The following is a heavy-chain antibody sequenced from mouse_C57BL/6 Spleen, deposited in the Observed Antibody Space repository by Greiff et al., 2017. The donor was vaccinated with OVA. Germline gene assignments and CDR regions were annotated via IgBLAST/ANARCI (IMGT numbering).Heavy chain of an antibody. D-gene: IGHD1-1*01. J-gene: IGHJ2*01. CDR1: GYTFTEYT. V-gene: IGHV1-62-2*01. CDR3: ARHEDRATVVATGYFDY. CDR2: FYPGSGSI. Sequence: QVQLQQSGAELVKPGASVKLSCKASGYTFTEYTIHWVKQRSGQGLEWIGWFYPGSGSIKYNEKFKDKATLTADKSSSTVYMVLSRLTAEDSAVYFCARHEDRATVVATGYFDYWGQGTTLTVSS.